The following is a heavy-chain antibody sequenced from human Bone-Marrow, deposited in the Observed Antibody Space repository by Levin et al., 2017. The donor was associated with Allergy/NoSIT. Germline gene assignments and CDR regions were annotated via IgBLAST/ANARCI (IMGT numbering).Heavy chain of an antibody. CDR3: ARELELGYCSGGSCYSGWFDP. CDR1: GFTFSSYW. CDR2: IKQDGSEK. J-gene: IGHJ5*02. Sequence: GGSLRLSCAASGFTFSSYWMSWVRQAPGKGLEWVANIKQDGSEKYYVDSVKGRFTISRDNAKNSLYLQMNSLRAEDTAVYYCARELELGYCSGGSCYSGWFDPWGQGTLVTVSS. V-gene: IGHV3-7*01. D-gene: IGHD2-15*01.